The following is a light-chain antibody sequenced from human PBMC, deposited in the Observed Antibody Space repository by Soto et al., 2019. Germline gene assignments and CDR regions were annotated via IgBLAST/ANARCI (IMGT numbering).Light chain of an antibody. CDR2: YER. V-gene: IGLV3-21*04. J-gene: IGLJ2*01. Sequence: SYELTQPPSVSVAPGKTARITCGGNNIGSKSAHWYQQKPGQAPVMVIYYERDRPSGIPERFSGSNSGNTATLTNSRVEAGDEADSYCQVWDSSSDHVVFGGGTKLTVL. CDR3: QVWDSSSDHVV. CDR1: NIGSKS.